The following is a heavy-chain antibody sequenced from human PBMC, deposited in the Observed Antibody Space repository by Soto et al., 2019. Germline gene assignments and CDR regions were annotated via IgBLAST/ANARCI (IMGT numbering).Heavy chain of an antibody. Sequence: RLSCAASGFTFSSYEMNWVRQAPGKGLEWVSYISSSGSTIYYADSVKGRFTISRDNAKNSLYLQMNSLRAEDTAVYYCASMSIVVVPAADDKDNWFDPWGQGTLVTVS. V-gene: IGHV3-48*03. CDR2: ISSSGSTI. D-gene: IGHD2-2*01. CDR3: ASMSIVVVPAADDKDNWFDP. CDR1: GFTFSSYE. J-gene: IGHJ5*02.